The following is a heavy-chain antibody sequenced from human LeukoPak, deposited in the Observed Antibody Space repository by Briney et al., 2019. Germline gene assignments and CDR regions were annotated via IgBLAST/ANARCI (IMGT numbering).Heavy chain of an antibody. CDR3: ASLKGQNY. V-gene: IGHV3-7*01. CDR2: IYEDGNER. CDR1: GFTFRIYW. J-gene: IGHJ4*02. Sequence: GGSLRLLCAASGFTFRIYWMTCVRQARGEGLEWVANIYEDGNERKYLDSVKGRFTISRDNARNLLYLQMSNLRVEDTATYYCASLKGQNYWGQGTLVTVSS.